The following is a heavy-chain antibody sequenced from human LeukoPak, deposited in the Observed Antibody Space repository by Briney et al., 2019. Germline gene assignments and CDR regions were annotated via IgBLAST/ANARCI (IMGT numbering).Heavy chain of an antibody. V-gene: IGHV4-39*01. CDR1: GGSISSSSYY. CDR2: IYYSGST. J-gene: IGHJ4*02. D-gene: IGHD4-17*01. CDR3: ATLNDYGDYGRDY. Sequence: SETLSLTCTVFGGSISSSSYYWVWLRPPQGKEWVWIGSIYYSGSTSYNPSLKSRVTISVDTSKNQFSLKLSSVTAADTAVYYCATLNDYGDYGRDYWGQGTLVTVSS.